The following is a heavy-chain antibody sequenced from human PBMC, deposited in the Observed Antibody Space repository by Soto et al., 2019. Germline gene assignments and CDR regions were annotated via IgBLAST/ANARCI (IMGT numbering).Heavy chain of an antibody. CDR1: GYTFTSYA. V-gene: IGHV1-3*01. CDR3: ARSSSYYFIDDY. J-gene: IGHJ4*02. D-gene: IGHD3-22*01. Sequence: ASVKVSCKASGYTFTSYAMHWVRQAPGQRLEWMGWINAGNGNTKYSQKFQGRVTITRDTSASTAYMELSSLRSEDTAVYYCARSSSYYFIDDYWGQGTLVTVSS. CDR2: INAGNGNT.